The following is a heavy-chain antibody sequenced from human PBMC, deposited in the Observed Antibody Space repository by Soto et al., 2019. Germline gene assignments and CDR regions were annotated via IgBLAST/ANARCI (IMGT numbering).Heavy chain of an antibody. CDR3: ARGRGPLLRCFDY. CDR1: GGSFSGYY. V-gene: IGHV4-34*01. Sequence: QVQLQKWGAGLLKPSETLSLTCAVYGGSFSGYYWSWIRQPPGKGLEWIGEINHSGSTNYNPTLKSRVTISVDTSKNQFSRKLSSVTAADTAVYYCARGRGPLLRCFDYWGQGTLVTVSS. D-gene: IGHD3-10*01. CDR2: INHSGST. J-gene: IGHJ4*02.